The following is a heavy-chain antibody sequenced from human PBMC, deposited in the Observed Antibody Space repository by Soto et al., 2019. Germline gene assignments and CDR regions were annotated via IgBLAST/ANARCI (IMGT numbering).Heavy chain of an antibody. Sequence: PGESLKISCKCSGYSFTSYWIGWVRQMPGKGLEWMGIIYPGDSDTRYSPSFQGQVTISADKSISTAYLQWSSLKASDTAMYYCASRYYDSSGYWLDAFDIWGQGTMVTVSS. CDR2: IYPGDSDT. CDR3: ASRYYDSSGYWLDAFDI. J-gene: IGHJ3*02. V-gene: IGHV5-51*01. D-gene: IGHD3-22*01. CDR1: GYSFTSYW.